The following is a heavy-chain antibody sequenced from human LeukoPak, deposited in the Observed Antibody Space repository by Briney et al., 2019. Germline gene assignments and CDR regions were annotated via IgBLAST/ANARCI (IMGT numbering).Heavy chain of an antibody. CDR1: GFTFSNDW. Sequence: GGSLRLSCAASGFTFSNDWMHWVRQAPGKGLVWVSRINTDGSTTTCADSVKGRFTISRDNAKNTLYLQMNSLRVEDTAVYYCARGRSGSYHYWGQGTLVTVSS. CDR3: ARGRSGSYHY. J-gene: IGHJ4*02. CDR2: INTDGSTT. D-gene: IGHD1-26*01. V-gene: IGHV3-74*01.